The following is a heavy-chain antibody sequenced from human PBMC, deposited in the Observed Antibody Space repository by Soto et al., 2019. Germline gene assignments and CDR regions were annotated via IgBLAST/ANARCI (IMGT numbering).Heavy chain of an antibody. CDR1: GDTFSSYA. J-gene: IGHJ6*02. CDR2: IIPTFGRT. CDR3: ARDPLSSFAMDV. Sequence: SVKVSCKASGDTFSSYAISWVRQAPGKGLEWMGKIIPTFGRTNYAQKFQGRLTISADDSTSTAYMELSSLLSEDTAVYYCARDPLSSFAMDVWGQGTTVTISS. V-gene: IGHV1-69*13. D-gene: IGHD3-10*02.